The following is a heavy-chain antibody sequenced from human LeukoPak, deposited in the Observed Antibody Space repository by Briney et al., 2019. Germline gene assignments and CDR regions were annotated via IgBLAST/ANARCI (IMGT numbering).Heavy chain of an antibody. J-gene: IGHJ6*02. V-gene: IGHV1-18*01. D-gene: IGHD5-12*01. CDR1: GYTFTSYG. CDR3: ARGDIVATIRYYYYGMDV. Sequence: ASVNVSCKAFGYTFTSYGISWVRQAPGQGLEWMGWISAYNGNTNYAQKFQGRVTMTTDTSTSTAYMELRSLRSDDTAVYYCARGDIVATIRYYYYGMDVWGQGTTVTVSS. CDR2: ISAYNGNT.